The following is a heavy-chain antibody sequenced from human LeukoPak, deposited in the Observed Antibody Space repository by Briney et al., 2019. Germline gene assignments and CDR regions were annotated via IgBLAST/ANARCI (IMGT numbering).Heavy chain of an antibody. D-gene: IGHD3-22*01. CDR2: INHSGST. CDR3: ARGPWYYYDSSAYYGSWDMDY. V-gene: IGHV4-34*01. CDR1: GGSFSGYY. J-gene: IGHJ4*02. Sequence: SETLSLTGAVYGGSFSGYYWSWIRQPPGKGLEWIGEINHSGSTNYNPSLKSRVTISVDTSKNQFSLKLSSVTAADTAVYYCARGPWYYYDSSAYYGSWDMDYWGQGTLVTVSS.